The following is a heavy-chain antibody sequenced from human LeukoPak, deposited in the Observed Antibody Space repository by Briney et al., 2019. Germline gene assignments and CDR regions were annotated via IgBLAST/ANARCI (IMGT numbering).Heavy chain of an antibody. J-gene: IGHJ6*04. CDR1: GLTFSTYW. D-gene: IGHD3-10*01. CDR2: IKQDGSEK. CDR3: AGGIAMVRGGDV. Sequence: GGSLRLSCAASGLTFSTYWMTWIRQAPGKGLEWVANIKQDGSEKNYVDSVKGRFTISRDNAKNSLYLQMNSLRVEDTAVYYCAGGIAMVRGGDVWGKGTTVTVSS. V-gene: IGHV3-7*01.